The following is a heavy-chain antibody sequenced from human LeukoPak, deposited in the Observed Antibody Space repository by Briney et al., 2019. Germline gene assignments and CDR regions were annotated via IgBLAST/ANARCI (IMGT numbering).Heavy chain of an antibody. J-gene: IGHJ2*01. V-gene: IGHV3-13*01. CDR3: TREFCGSRAACAGGFYYDV. Sequence: GGSLRLSCAASGFTFSSYDFHWVRQAPGKGLEWVSAIGVAGDTYYADSVKGRFTFSRENAANSLYLQMHSLRAGDTALYYCTREFCGSRAACAGGFYYDVWGRGTLVTVSS. CDR1: GFTFSSYD. D-gene: IGHD2-15*01. CDR2: IGVAGDT.